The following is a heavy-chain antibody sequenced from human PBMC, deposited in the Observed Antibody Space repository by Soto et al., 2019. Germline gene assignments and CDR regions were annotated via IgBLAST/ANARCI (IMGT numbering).Heavy chain of an antibody. D-gene: IGHD4-17*01. CDR2: INPSGGST. J-gene: IGHJ6*02. V-gene: IGHV1-46*01. CDR1: GYTFTSYY. Sequence: QVQLVQSGAEVKKPGASVKVSCKASGYTFTSYYMHWVRQAPGQGLEWMGIINPSGGSTSYAQKFQGRVTMTRDTSTSTVDMELSSLRSEDTAVYYCASPHGDYLPYYYGMDVWGQGTTVTVSS. CDR3: ASPHGDYLPYYYGMDV.